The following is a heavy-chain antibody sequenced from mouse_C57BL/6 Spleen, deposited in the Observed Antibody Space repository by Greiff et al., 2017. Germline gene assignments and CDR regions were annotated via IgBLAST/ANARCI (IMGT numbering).Heavy chain of an antibody. CDR1: GFSFNTYA. V-gene: IGHV10-1*01. J-gene: IGHJ4*01. Sequence: EVKLVESGGGLVQPKGSLKLSCAASGFSFNTYAMNWVRQAPGKGLEWVARIRSKSNNYATYYADSVKDRFTISSDDSESMLYLQMNNLKTEDTAMYYCVRQRDDYYAMDYWGQGTSVTVSS. CDR3: VRQRDDYYAMDY. CDR2: IRSKSNNYAT.